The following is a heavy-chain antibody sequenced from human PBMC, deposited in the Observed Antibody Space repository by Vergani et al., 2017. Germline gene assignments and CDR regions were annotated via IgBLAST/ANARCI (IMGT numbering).Heavy chain of an antibody. J-gene: IGHJ5*01. D-gene: IGHD3-9*01. CDR3: ARARCIETCYMSNWLDS. CDR2: ISPDGSAT. Sequence: EVQLVESGGGLVQPGGSLRLSCAASGFSLSRSWMSWVRQAPEKGLEWVAHISPDGSATSYVVSVKGRFTISRDNAQNTLYLQMNSLRVEDTGVYYCARARCIETCYMSNWLDSWGQGTLVTVSS. V-gene: IGHV3-7*01. CDR1: GFSLSRSW.